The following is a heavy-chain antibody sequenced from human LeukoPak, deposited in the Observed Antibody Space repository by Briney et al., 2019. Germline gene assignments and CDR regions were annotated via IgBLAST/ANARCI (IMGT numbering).Heavy chain of an antibody. CDR1: GGSFSGYY. Sequence: SETLSLTCAVYGGSFSGYYWSWIRQPPGKGLEWIGEINHSGSTNYNPSLKSRVTISVDTSKNQFSLKLSSVTAADTAVYYCARGVSKGRAAAGENDYWGQGTLVTVSS. CDR3: ARGVSKGRAAAGENDY. D-gene: IGHD6-13*01. J-gene: IGHJ4*02. V-gene: IGHV4-34*01. CDR2: INHSGST.